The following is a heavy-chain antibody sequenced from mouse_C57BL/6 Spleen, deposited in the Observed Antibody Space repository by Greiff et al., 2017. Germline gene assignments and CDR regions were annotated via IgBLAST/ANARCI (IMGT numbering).Heavy chain of an antibody. CDR1: GFSLTSYG. V-gene: IGHV2-2*01. J-gene: IGHJ2*01. Sequence: VKLMESGPGLVQPSQSLSITCTVSGFSLTSYGVHWVRQSPGKDLEWLGVIWSGGSTDYNAAFISRLSSSKDNSKSQVFFKMNSLQADDTAIYYCARWGLGYYCDYWGQGTTLTVPS. CDR2: IWSGGST. CDR3: ARWGLGYYCDY. D-gene: IGHD4-1*01.